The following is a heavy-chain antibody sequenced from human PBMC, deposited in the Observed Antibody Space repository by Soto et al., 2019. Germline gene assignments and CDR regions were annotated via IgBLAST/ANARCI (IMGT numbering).Heavy chain of an antibody. CDR1: GFTFSSYA. CDR2: ISGSGGST. CDR3: AKDDSRTQYSSWLRWFDP. V-gene: IGHV3-23*01. Sequence: GVSLRLSCAASGFTFSSYAMSWVRQAPGKRLEWVSAISGSGGSTYYADSVKGRFTISRDNSKNTLYLQMNSLRAEDTAVYYCAKDDSRTQYSSWLRWFDPWGQGTLVTVSS. D-gene: IGHD6-6*01. J-gene: IGHJ5*02.